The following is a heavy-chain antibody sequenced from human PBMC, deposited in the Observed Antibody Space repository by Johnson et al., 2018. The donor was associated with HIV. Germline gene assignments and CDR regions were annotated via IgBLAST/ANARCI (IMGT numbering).Heavy chain of an antibody. CDR1: GFTFSDSY. CDR2: ISSSDSAI. V-gene: IGHV3-11*04. J-gene: IGHJ3*02. Sequence: QVQLVESGGGLVKPGGSLRLSCGASGFTFSDSYMNWIRQAPGKGLEWVSYISSSDSAIWYADSVKGRFTVSRDNAKNTLYLQMNSLRAEDTAVYYCARYSSGWQGLDAFDIWGQGTMVTVSS. D-gene: IGHD6-19*01. CDR3: ARYSSGWQGLDAFDI.